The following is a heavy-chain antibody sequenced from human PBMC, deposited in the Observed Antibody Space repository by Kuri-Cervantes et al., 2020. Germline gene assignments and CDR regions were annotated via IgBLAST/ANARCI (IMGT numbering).Heavy chain of an antibody. Sequence: GGSLRLSCAASGFTFDDYAMHWVRQAPGKGLEWVSGISWNSGSIGYEDSVKGRFTISRDNAKNSLYLQMNSLRAEDTALYYCAKDDYYYYGMDVWGQGTTVTVSS. V-gene: IGHV3-9*01. CDR2: ISWNSGSI. J-gene: IGHJ6*02. CDR3: AKDDYYYYGMDV. CDR1: GFTFDDYA.